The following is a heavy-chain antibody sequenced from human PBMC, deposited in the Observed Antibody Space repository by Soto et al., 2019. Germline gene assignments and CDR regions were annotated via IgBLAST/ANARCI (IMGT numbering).Heavy chain of an antibody. Sequence: GGSVKVSCKASGYPFTSYGISLVRQAPGQGLEWMGWISAYNGNTNYAQKLQGRVTMTTDTSTSTAYMELRSLRSDDTAVYYCARGGIVGATGAFDIWGQGTMVTVSS. D-gene: IGHD1-26*01. V-gene: IGHV1-18*04. CDR3: ARGGIVGATGAFDI. CDR1: GYPFTSYG. CDR2: ISAYNGNT. J-gene: IGHJ3*02.